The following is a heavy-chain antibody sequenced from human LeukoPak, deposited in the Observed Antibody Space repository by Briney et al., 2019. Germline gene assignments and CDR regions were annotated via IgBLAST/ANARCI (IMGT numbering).Heavy chain of an antibody. Sequence: ASVKVSCKAFGYTFTSNYMHWVRQAPGQGPEWMGVISPSGGSTTYAQKFQGRVTLTRDMSTSTDYLELSSLRSEDTAVYYCARDFYYQSSGAFDYWGPGTLVTVSS. CDR1: GYTFTSNY. V-gene: IGHV1-46*01. J-gene: IGHJ4*02. CDR2: ISPSGGST. D-gene: IGHD3-22*01. CDR3: ARDFYYQSSGAFDY.